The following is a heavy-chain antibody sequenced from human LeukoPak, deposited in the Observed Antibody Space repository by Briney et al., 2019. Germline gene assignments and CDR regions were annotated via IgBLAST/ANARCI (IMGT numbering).Heavy chain of an antibody. J-gene: IGHJ4*02. D-gene: IGHD1-26*01. CDR2: ITGSGDST. CDR3: ARDPGSSGSYLYYFDY. V-gene: IGHV3-23*01. CDR1: GFTFGSYG. Sequence: GGSLRLSCAASGFTFGSYGMSWVRQAPGKGLEWVSGITGSGDSTYYADSVKGRFTVSGDNSKNTLYLQMISLRAEDTAVYYCARDPGSSGSYLYYFDYRGQGTLVTVSS.